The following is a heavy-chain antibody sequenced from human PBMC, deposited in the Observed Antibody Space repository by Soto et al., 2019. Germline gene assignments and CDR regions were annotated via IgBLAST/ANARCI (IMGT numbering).Heavy chain of an antibody. Sequence: ASVKVSCKASGYTFTSYGISWVRQAPGQGLEWMGWISAYNGNTNYAQKLQGRVTMTTDTSTSTAYMELRSLRSDDTAVYYCARVAYYDFWSGHASYYCGMDVWGQGTTVTVSS. CDR1: GYTFTSYG. CDR3: ARVAYYDFWSGHASYYCGMDV. CDR2: ISAYNGNT. V-gene: IGHV1-18*04. J-gene: IGHJ6*02. D-gene: IGHD3-3*01.